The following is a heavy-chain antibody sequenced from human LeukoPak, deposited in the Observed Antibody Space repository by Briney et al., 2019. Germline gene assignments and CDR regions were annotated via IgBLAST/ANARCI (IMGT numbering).Heavy chain of an antibody. CDR1: GGPISSGSYY. CDR2: IYTSGST. V-gene: IGHV4-61*02. Sequence: PSETLSLTCTVSGGPISSGSYYWSWIRQPAGKGLEWIGRIYTSGSTNYNPSLKSRVTISLDTSKNQFSLKVNSVTAADTAVYYCEKDGVLGETSYWGQGTLVTVSS. CDR3: EKDGVLGETSY. J-gene: IGHJ4*02. D-gene: IGHD1-26*01.